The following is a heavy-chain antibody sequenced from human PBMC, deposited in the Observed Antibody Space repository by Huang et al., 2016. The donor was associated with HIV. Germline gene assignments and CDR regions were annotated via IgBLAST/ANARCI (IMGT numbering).Heavy chain of an antibody. CDR3: ARTEMEYYYGSSGYYPDY. CDR2: ISGTSSNI. D-gene: IGHD3-22*01. Sequence: EVQLVESGGALVQPGGSLKLSCVVSGFDFSKYSMNWVRQAPGKGLEWVSYISGTSSNIYYADSWKGRFTISRDNAKNSVFLQMRSLRAEDTALYYCARTEMEYYYGSSGYYPDYWGQGTQVTVSS. V-gene: IGHV3-48*01. J-gene: IGHJ4*02. CDR1: GFDFSKYS.